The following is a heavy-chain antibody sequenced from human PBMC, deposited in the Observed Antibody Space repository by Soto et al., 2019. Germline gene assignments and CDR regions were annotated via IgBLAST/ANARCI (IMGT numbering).Heavy chain of an antibody. CDR2: IIPIFGTA. D-gene: IGHD5-12*01. CDR1: GGTFSSYA. Sequence: GASMKVSCKASGGTFSSYAISWVRQAPGQGLEWMGGIIPIFGTANYAQKFQGRVTITADESTSTAYMELGSLRSEDTAVYYCARGNSCYDYYYYGMDVWGQGTTVTVSS. V-gene: IGHV1-69*13. CDR3: ARGNSCYDYYYYGMDV. J-gene: IGHJ6*02.